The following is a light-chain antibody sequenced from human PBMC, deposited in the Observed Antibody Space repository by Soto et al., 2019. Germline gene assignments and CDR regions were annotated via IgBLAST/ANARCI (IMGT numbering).Light chain of an antibody. V-gene: IGKV3-20*01. Sequence: EIVLTQSPGTLSLSPGERATLSCRASQSVSSSNLAWYQQKPGQAPRLLIYGASSRATGIPDRFSGSGSGTDFTLTIGRLEPEDFAMYYCQQYGSSPPATFGQGTNLEIK. CDR3: QQYGSSPPAT. CDR2: GAS. CDR1: QSVSSSN. J-gene: IGKJ2*01.